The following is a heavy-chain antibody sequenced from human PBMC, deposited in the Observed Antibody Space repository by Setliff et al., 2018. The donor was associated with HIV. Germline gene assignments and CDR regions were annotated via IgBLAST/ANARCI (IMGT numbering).Heavy chain of an antibody. D-gene: IGHD3-22*01. CDR2: IKQDGSEK. J-gene: IGHJ4*02. CDR3: AREDYYDSTQTDY. Sequence: TGGSLRLSCAASGFTFSIYWMNWVRQAPGKGLEWVAIIKQDGSEKNYVDSVKGRFTISRDNAKNSLYLQMNSLRDEDTAVYYCAREDYYDSTQTDYWGQGALVTVSS. V-gene: IGHV3-7*01. CDR1: GFTFSIYW.